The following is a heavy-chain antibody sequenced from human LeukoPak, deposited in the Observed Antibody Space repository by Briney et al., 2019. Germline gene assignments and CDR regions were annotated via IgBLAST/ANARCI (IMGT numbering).Heavy chain of an antibody. V-gene: IGHV4-39*07. CDR1: GGSISSSSYY. Sequence: SETLSLTCTVSGGSISSSSYYWGWFRQPPGKGLEWIGNIYYSGSTYYNPSLKSRVTISVDTSKNQFSLKLSSVAAADTAVYFCARGPYSYDSSGAFDIWGQGTMVTVSS. J-gene: IGHJ3*02. D-gene: IGHD3-22*01. CDR2: IYYSGST. CDR3: ARGPYSYDSSGAFDI.